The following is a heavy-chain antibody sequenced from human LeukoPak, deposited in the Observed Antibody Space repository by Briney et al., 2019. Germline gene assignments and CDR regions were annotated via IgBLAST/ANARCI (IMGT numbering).Heavy chain of an antibody. D-gene: IGHD3-10*01. Sequence: GESLKISCKGSGYTFTSYWIGWVRPMSGKGLEWMGIIYPGDSDTRYSPSFQGQVTISADKSISTAYLQWSSLKASDTAIYYCARHPPYYRGSRWFDPWGQGTLVTVSS. V-gene: IGHV5-51*01. CDR2: IYPGDSDT. J-gene: IGHJ5*02. CDR1: GYTFTSYW. CDR3: ARHPPYYRGSRWFDP.